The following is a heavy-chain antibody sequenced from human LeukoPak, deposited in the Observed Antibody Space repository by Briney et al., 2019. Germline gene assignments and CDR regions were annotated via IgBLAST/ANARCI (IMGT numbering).Heavy chain of an antibody. CDR1: GFTFSTYA. J-gene: IGHJ6*03. CDR3: AKEDYDSSGYYGDYYYYMDV. V-gene: IGHV3-23*01. Sequence: GXXXRLSCAASGFTFSTYAMSWVRQAPGKGLEWVSDISASGGSTYYADSVKGRFTISRDNSKNTLHLQMNSLRAEDTAVYYCAKEDYDSSGYYGDYYYYMDVWGKGTTVTVSS. CDR2: ISASGGST. D-gene: IGHD3-22*01.